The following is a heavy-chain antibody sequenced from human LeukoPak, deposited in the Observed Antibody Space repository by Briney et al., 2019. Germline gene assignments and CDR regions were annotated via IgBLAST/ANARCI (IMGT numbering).Heavy chain of an antibody. CDR3: AKISGYYPFDY. D-gene: IGHD3-22*01. CDR1: GFTFSNYW. CDR2: IRSSSSTI. V-gene: IGHV3-48*01. Sequence: PGGSLRLSCAASGFTFSNYWMHWVRQAPGKGLEWVSYIRSSSSTIYYADSVKGRFTISRDNAKDSLYLQMNSLGAEDTALYYCAKISGYYPFDYWGQGTLVTVSS. J-gene: IGHJ4*02.